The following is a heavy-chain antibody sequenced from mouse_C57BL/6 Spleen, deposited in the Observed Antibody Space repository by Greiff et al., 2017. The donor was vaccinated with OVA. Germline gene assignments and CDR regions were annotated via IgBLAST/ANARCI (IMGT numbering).Heavy chain of an antibody. CDR1: GYTFPSYW. V-gene: IGHV1-52*01. CDR3: GRDPNCGSSDWYFDV. J-gene: IGHJ1*03. D-gene: IGHD1-1*01. Sequence: QVQLQQPGAELVWPGFSVKLSCKAFGYTFPSYWMHWVKQRPIQGLEWIGNFDPSDSETHYNQKFKDKATLTVDNSSSTAYMQHSSLTPEDSAVYYCGRDPNCGSSDWYFDVWGTGTTVTVSS. CDR2: FDPSDSET.